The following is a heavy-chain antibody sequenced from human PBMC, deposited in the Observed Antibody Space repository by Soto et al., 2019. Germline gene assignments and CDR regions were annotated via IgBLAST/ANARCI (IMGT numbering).Heavy chain of an antibody. D-gene: IGHD3-22*01. Sequence: ASVKVSCKASGYTFTSYAMHWVRQAPGQRLEWMGRINAGNGNTKYSQKFQGRVTITRDTSASTAYMELSSLRSEDTAVYYCARGRTYDSSGYRPRWFDPWGQGTLVTVSS. CDR1: GYTFTSYA. CDR2: INAGNGNT. V-gene: IGHV1-3*01. J-gene: IGHJ5*02. CDR3: ARGRTYDSSGYRPRWFDP.